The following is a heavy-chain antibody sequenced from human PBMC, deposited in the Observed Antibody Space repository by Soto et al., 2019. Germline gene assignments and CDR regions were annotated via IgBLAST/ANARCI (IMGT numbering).Heavy chain of an antibody. J-gene: IGHJ6*02. V-gene: IGHV5-10-1*01. D-gene: IGHD3-3*01. CDR1: GYSFTSYW. CDR3: ARHVTFFGVDNYYYYGMAF. Sequence: GESLKISCKGSGYSFTSYWISWVRQMPGKGLEWMGRIDPSDSYTNYSPSFQGHVTISADKSISTAYLQWSSLKASDTAMYYCARHVTFFGVDNYYYYGMAFWGQGTTVTVS. CDR2: IDPSDSYT.